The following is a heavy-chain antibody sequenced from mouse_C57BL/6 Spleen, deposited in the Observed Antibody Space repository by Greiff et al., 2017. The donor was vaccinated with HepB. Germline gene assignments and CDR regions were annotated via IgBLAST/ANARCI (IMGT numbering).Heavy chain of an antibody. Sequence: EVQGVESVAELVRPGASVKLSCTASGFNIKNTYMHWVKQRPEQGLEWIGRIDPANGNTKYAPKFQGKATITADTSSNTAYLQLSSLTSEDTAIYYCARGYGSLSYFDYWGQGTTLTVSS. J-gene: IGHJ2*01. D-gene: IGHD1-1*01. CDR1: GFNIKNTY. CDR2: IDPANGNT. V-gene: IGHV14-3*01. CDR3: ARGYGSLSYFDY.